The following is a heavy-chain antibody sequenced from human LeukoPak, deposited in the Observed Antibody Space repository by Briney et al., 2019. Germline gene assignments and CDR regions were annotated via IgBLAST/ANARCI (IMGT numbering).Heavy chain of an antibody. V-gene: IGHV3-23*01. J-gene: IGHJ6*02. CDR3: AKNYESGRGVPYGMDV. Sequence: PGGSLRLSCAASGFTFSSYAMRWVRQAPGQGLEWVSAIGRGSGGTTIYAASVKGRFTISRDNSKNTLYLQMSSLRGEDTAVYYCAKNYESGRGVPYGMDVWGQGTTVTVSS. D-gene: IGHD3-10*01. CDR2: IGRGSGGTT. CDR1: GFTFSSYA.